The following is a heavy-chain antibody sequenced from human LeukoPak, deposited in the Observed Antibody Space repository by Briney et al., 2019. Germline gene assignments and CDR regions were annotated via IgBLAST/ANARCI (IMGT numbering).Heavy chain of an antibody. D-gene: IGHD3-3*01. CDR3: ARVGSGLNLYYFDY. CDR1: GGSISSYY. V-gene: IGHV4-59*12. CDR2: IYYSGST. Sequence: SETLSLTCTVSGGSISSYYWSWIRQPPGKGLEWIGYIYYSGSTNYNPSLKSRVTTSVDTSKNQFSLKLGSVTAADTAVYFCARVGSGLNLYYFDYWGQGILVTVSS. J-gene: IGHJ4*02.